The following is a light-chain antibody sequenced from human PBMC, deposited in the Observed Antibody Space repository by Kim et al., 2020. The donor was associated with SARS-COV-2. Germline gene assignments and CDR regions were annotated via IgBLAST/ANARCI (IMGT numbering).Light chain of an antibody. V-gene: IGLV1-44*01. CDR1: SSSIGSKN. CDR2: SNN. Sequence: PRKTITIVCPERSSSIGSKNVNRYQQPQGTAPNLLIYSNNQRPSGVPDRFSGSKSGTSASLAISGLQSEDEADYYCAAWDDSHVVFGGGTQLTVL. CDR3: AAWDDSHVV. J-gene: IGLJ2*01.